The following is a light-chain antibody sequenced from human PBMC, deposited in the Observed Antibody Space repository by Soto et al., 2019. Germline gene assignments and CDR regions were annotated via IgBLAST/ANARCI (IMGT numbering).Light chain of an antibody. CDR2: MNN. Sequence: QSVLTQPPSLSGTPGQTVTISCIGSRSNIGSAIVHWYQQLPGTAPKHLIYMNNQRPSGVPDRFSGSKSGTSASLVITGLRPKDEADYYCVAWDDNLSSRVFGGGTKLTVL. CDR1: RSNIGSAI. V-gene: IGLV1-47*01. CDR3: VAWDDNLSSRV. J-gene: IGLJ3*02.